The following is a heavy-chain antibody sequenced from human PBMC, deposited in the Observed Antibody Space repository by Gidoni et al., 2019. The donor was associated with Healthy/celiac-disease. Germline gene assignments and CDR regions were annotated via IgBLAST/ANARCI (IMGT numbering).Heavy chain of an antibody. J-gene: IGHJ4*02. CDR3: ARISQYQLLYGPNTDY. D-gene: IGHD2-2*02. Sequence: QVQLVQSGAEVKKPGSSVKVSCKASGGPFSSYAISWVRQAPGQGLEWMGGIIPIFGTANYAQKFQGRVTITADESTSTAYMELSSLRSEDTAVYYCARISQYQLLYGPNTDYWGQGTLVTVSS. CDR2: IIPIFGTA. CDR1: GGPFSSYA. V-gene: IGHV1-69*01.